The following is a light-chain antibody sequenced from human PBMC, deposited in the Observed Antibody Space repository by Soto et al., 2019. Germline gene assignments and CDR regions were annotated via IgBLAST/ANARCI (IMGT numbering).Light chain of an antibody. Sequence: QSVLTQPASVSGSPGQSITIPCTGTSTDIGGYDYVSWYQQHPGTAPKLMIRNVSNRPSGVSDRFSGSKSGNTASLTISGLQAEDEADYFCSSFTSSSTLVFGGGTKVTVL. CDR1: STDIGGYDY. CDR2: NVS. V-gene: IGLV2-14*01. J-gene: IGLJ2*01. CDR3: SSFTSSSTLV.